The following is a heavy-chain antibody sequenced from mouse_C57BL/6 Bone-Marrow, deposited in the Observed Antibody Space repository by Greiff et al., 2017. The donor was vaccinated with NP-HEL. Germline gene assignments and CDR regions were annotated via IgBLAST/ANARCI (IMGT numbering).Heavy chain of an antibody. J-gene: IGHJ4*01. CDR2: IHPNSGST. V-gene: IGHV1-64*01. CDR1: GYTFTSYW. CDR3: ARGGGYYDYDDYAMDY. Sequence: VQLQQSGAELVKPGASVKLSCKASGYTFTSYWMHWVKQRPGQGLEWIGMIHPNSGSTNYNEKFKSKATLTVDKSSSTAYMQLSSLTSEDSAVYYCARGGGYYDYDDYAMDYWGQGTSVTVSS. D-gene: IGHD2-4*01.